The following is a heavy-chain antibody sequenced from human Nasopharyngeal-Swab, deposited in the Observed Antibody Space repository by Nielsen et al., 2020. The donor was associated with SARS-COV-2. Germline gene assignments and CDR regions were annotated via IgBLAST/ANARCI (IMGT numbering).Heavy chain of an antibody. V-gene: IGHV4-59*04. CDR2: IYYSGST. D-gene: IGHD5-24*01. Sequence: SETLSLTCTVSGDSISSYYWNWIRQPPGKGLEWIGYIYYSGSTYYNPSLKSRVTISVDTSKNQFSLKLSSVTAADTAVYYCARHERRWLQLRPEYFQHWGQGTLVTVSS. CDR3: ARHERRWLQLRPEYFQH. CDR1: GDSISSYY. J-gene: IGHJ1*01.